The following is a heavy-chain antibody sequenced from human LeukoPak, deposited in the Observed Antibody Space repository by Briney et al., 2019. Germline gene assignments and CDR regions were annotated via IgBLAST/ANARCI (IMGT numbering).Heavy chain of an antibody. D-gene: IGHD6-13*01. V-gene: IGHV3-7*01. CDR2: IKQDGSEK. CDR1: GFTFSSYW. Sequence: PGGSLRLSCAASGFTFSSYWMSWVRQAPGKGLEWVANIKQDGSEKYYVDSVKGRFTISRDNAKNSLYLQMNSLRAEDTAVYYCAREAAAGALYYFDPWGQGTLVTVSS. CDR3: AREAAAGALYYFDP. J-gene: IGHJ5*02.